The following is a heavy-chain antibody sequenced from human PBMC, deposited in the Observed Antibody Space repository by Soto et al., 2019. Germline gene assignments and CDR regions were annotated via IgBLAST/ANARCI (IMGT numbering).Heavy chain of an antibody. CDR1: GFTVSSNY. Sequence: EVQLVESGGGLVQPGGSLRLSCAASGFTVSSNYMSWVRQAPGKGLEWVSVIYSGGSTYYADSVKGRFTISRDNSKNTRYIQINILRPEDAGVYECSSALLHYAILTGFTWGQGTLVTVSS. V-gene: IGHV3-66*01. D-gene: IGHD3-9*01. CDR3: SSALLHYAILTGFT. J-gene: IGHJ1*01. CDR2: IYSGGST.